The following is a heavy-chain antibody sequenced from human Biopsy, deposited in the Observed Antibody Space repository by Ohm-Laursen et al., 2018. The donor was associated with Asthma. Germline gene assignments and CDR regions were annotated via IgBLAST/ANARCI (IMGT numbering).Heavy chain of an antibody. V-gene: IGHV1-46*01. J-gene: IGHJ3*02. CDR2: IKHISE. Sequence: SVKVSCKASGYTFSSYQMHWVRQAPGQGLEWLGMIKHISEYAQKFQGRVTMTRDTSTSTVYMELSSLRSEDTAVYYCARSMIVADGSDDFDIWGQGTMVTVSS. D-gene: IGHD3-22*01. CDR1: GYTFSSYQ. CDR3: ARSMIVADGSDDFDI.